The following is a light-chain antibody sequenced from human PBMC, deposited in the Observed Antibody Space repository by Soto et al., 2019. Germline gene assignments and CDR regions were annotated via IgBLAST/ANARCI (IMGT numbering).Light chain of an antibody. V-gene: IGKV4-1*01. CDR2: WAS. J-gene: IGKJ1*01. CDR1: QSVLYSSNNKNY. Sequence: DIVMTQSPHALAVSLCERATINCNSSQSVLYSSNNKNYLAWYQQKSGQPPKLLIYWASTRESGVPDRFSGSGYGTDFNLTISSLQAADVAVYYCQQYYSSPWTFGQGTKVDIK. CDR3: QQYYSSPWT.